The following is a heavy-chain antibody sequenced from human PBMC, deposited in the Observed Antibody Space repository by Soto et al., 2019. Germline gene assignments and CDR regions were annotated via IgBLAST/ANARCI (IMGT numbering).Heavy chain of an antibody. CDR2: INHSGST. D-gene: IGHD2-2*01. CDR1: GFTFSNAW. Sequence: GSLRLSCAASGFTFSNAWMSWVRQAPGKGLEWIGEINHSGSTNYNPSLKSRVTISVDTSKNQFSLKLSSVTAADTAVYYCACSSTSCYGWFDPWGQGTLVTVSS. V-gene: IGHV4-34*08. J-gene: IGHJ5*02. CDR3: ACSSTSCYGWFDP.